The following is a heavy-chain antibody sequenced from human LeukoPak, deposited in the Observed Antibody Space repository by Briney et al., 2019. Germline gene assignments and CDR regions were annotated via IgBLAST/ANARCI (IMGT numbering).Heavy chain of an antibody. CDR3: ARVARGYSYGWDAFDI. CDR1: GYTFTGYY. Sequence: ASVKVSCKASGYTFTGYYMHWVRQAPGQGLEWMGWINPNSGGTDYAQKFQGWVTMTRDTSISTAYMGLSRLRSDDTAVYYCARVARGYSYGWDAFDIWGQGTMVTVSS. V-gene: IGHV1-2*04. J-gene: IGHJ3*02. D-gene: IGHD5-18*01. CDR2: INPNSGGT.